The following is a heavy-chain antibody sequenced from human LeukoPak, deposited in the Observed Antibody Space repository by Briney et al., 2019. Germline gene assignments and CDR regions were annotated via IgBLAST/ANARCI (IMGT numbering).Heavy chain of an antibody. V-gene: IGHV3-30*02. J-gene: IGHJ4*02. CDR2: IRYDGGNK. CDR1: GFTFSSYG. Sequence: GGSLRLSCAASGFTFSSYGMHWVRQAPGKGLEWVAFIRYDGGNKYYADSVKGRFTIPRDNSKNALCLQMHSLRAEDTAVYYCAKASRYCSGNNCYSHYFDYWGQGTLVTVSS. CDR3: AKASRYCSGNNCYSHYFDY. D-gene: IGHD2-15*01.